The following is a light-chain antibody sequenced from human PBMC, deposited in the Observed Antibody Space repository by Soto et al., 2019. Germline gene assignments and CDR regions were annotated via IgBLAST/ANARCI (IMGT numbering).Light chain of an antibody. CDR2: ANN. CDR1: SSDIGAGSD. J-gene: IGLJ1*01. CDR3: QSYDSSLTGSRV. Sequence: QSVLTQPPSVSGAPGQRVTISCTGGSSDIGAGSDVHWCQQLPGTAPKLLIYANNNRPSGVPDRFSASKSGTSASLAITGPQAEDEADYYCQSYDSSLTGSRVFGTGTKVTV. V-gene: IGLV1-40*01.